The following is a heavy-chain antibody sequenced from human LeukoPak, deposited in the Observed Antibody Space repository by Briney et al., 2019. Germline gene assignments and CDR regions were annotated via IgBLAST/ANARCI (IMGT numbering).Heavy chain of an antibody. V-gene: IGHV4-59*08. Sequence: GSLRLSCAASGFTFSSYWMSWIRQPPGKGPEWIGYIYYSGSTNYNPSLKSRVTISVDTSKNQFSLKLSSVTAADTAVYYCARHSRGTQSIAARPYYYYYGMDVWGQGTTVTVSS. CDR1: GFTFSSYW. D-gene: IGHD6-6*01. CDR2: IYYSGST. CDR3: ARHSRGTQSIAARPYYYYYGMDV. J-gene: IGHJ6*02.